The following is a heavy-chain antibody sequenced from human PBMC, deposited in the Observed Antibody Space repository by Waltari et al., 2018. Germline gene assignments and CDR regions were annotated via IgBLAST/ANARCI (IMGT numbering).Heavy chain of an antibody. CDR3: ARDLVDY. Sequence: EVQLVESGGGLVQPGGSLRLSCAASGFTFSSYWMSWVRQAPGKGLGWVATIKQDGSEKYYVDSGKGRFTISRDNAKKSLYLQMDSLRAEDTAVYYCARDLVDYWGQGTLVTVSS. CDR1: GFTFSSYW. J-gene: IGHJ4*02. CDR2: IKQDGSEK. V-gene: IGHV3-7*01.